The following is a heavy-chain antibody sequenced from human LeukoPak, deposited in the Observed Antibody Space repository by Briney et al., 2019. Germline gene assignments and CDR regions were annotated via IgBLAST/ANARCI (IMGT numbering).Heavy chain of an antibody. CDR3: ARVTFYCSSTSCQGNWFDP. Sequence: ASVTVSCKASGYTFTSYGISWVRQAPGQGLEGMGWISAYNGNTNYAQKLQGRVTMTTDTSTSTAYMELRSLRSDDTAVSYCARVTFYCSSTSCQGNWFDPWGQGTLVTVSS. J-gene: IGHJ5*02. CDR1: GYTFTSYG. D-gene: IGHD2-2*01. CDR2: ISAYNGNT. V-gene: IGHV1-18*01.